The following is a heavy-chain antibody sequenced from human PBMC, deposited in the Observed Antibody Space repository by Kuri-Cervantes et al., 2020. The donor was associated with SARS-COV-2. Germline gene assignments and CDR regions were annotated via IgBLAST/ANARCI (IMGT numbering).Heavy chain of an antibody. J-gene: IGHJ5*02. D-gene: IGHD1-26*01. CDR1: GGSVSSGSYY. V-gene: IGHV4-61*01. Sequence: SETLSLTCTVSGGSVSSGSYYWSWIRQPPGKGLEWIGYIYYSGSTNYNPSLKSRVTISVDTSKNQFSLKLSSVTAADTAVYYCAREGDGGELQAWGQGTLVTVSS. CDR2: IYYSGST. CDR3: AREGDGGELQA.